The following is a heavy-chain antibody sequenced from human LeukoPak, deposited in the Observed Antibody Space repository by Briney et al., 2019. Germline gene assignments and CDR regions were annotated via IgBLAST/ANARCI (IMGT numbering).Heavy chain of an antibody. CDR2: ISSSGSTI. D-gene: IGHD2-21*02. CDR1: GFTFSSYE. J-gene: IGHJ3*02. CDR3: ARGMIVVVTAIQLDAFDI. V-gene: IGHV3-48*03. Sequence: GGSLRLSCAASGFTFSSYEMNWVRQAPGKGLEWVSYISSSGSTIYYADSVKGRFTISRDNAKNSLYLQMNSLRAEDTAVYYCARGMIVVVTAIQLDAFDIWGQGTMVTVSS.